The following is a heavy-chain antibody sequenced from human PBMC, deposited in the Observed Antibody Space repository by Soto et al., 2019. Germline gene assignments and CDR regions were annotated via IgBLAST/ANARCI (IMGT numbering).Heavy chain of an antibody. V-gene: IGHV1-18*01. D-gene: IGHD2-15*01. Sequence: ASVKVSCKASGYTFTSYAMHWVRQAPGQRLEWMGWISAYNGNTNYAQKLQGRVTMTTDTSTSTAYMELRSLRSDDTAVYYCARVVVVAATKYYFDYWAQGTLVIVSS. CDR3: ARVVVVAATKYYFDY. J-gene: IGHJ4*02. CDR2: ISAYNGNT. CDR1: GYTFTSYA.